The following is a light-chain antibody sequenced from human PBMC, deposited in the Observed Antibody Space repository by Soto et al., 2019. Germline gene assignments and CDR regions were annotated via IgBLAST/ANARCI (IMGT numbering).Light chain of an antibody. V-gene: IGKV1-5*03. Sequence: DIQMTQSPSTLSASVGDRVTITCRASQSISSWLAWYQQKPGEAPKILIYKASSLETGVPSRFSGSGSWTEFTLKISSLQPDDFATYYCQQYDYSPYTFGQGTKLEIK. CDR1: QSISSW. CDR3: QQYDYSPYT. CDR2: KAS. J-gene: IGKJ2*01.